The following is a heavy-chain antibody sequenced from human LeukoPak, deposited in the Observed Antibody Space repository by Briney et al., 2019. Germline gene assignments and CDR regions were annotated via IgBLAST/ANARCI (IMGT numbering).Heavy chain of an antibody. CDR3: ARGFITMGYYYCYGMDV. J-gene: IGHJ6*02. V-gene: IGHV3-66*01. Sequence: GGSLRLSCAASGFTVSSNYMSWVRQAPGKGLEWVSVIYSGGSTYYADSVEGRFTISRDNSKNTLYLQMNSLRAEDTAVYYCARGFITMGYYYCYGMDVWGQGTTVTVSS. CDR1: GFTVSSNY. CDR2: IYSGGST. D-gene: IGHD3-10*01.